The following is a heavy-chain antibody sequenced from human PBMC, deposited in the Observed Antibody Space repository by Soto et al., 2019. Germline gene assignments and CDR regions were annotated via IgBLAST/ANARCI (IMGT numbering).Heavy chain of an antibody. Sequence: AALRLSCEVSGFTFSAYWMHWVRQVPGKGLIWVSRISDDGSTTTYADSVKGRFTISRDNAKNTLYLQMNSLRADDTGLYYCTRGPRVSSTGTGAHWGQGTLVTVSS. CDR2: ISDDGSTT. J-gene: IGHJ4*02. CDR1: GFTFSAYW. CDR3: TRGPRVSSTGTGAH. V-gene: IGHV3-74*01. D-gene: IGHD1-1*01.